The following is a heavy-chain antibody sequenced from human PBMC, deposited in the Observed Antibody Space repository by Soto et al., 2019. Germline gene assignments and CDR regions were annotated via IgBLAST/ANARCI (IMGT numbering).Heavy chain of an antibody. D-gene: IGHD6-6*01. J-gene: IGHJ5*02. CDR2: IYYSGST. Sequence: SETLSLTCTVSGGSISSGGYYWSWIHQHPGKGLEWIGYIYYSGSTYYNPSLKSRVTISVDTSKNQFSLKLSSVTAADTAVYYCARDLSIAARPGWFDPWGQGTLVTVSS. CDR1: GGSISSGGYY. CDR3: ARDLSIAARPGWFDP. V-gene: IGHV4-31*03.